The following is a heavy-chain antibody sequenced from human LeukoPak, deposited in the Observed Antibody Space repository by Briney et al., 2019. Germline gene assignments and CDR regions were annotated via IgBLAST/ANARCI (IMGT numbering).Heavy chain of an antibody. V-gene: IGHV1-2*02. D-gene: IGHD6-13*01. J-gene: IGHJ1*01. CDR1: GYTFTGYY. CDR2: INPNSGGT. Sequence: ASMKVSCKASGYTFTGYYLHWVRQAPGRGLEWMGWINPNSGGTNYAQKFQGRVTMTRDTSISTAYTELSRLRSDDTAVYYCARTAYSSSWYDAENFQHWGQGTLVTVSS. CDR3: ARTAYSSSWYDAENFQH.